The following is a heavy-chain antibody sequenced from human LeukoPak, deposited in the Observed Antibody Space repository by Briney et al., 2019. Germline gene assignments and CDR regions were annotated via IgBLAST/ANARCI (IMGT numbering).Heavy chain of an antibody. V-gene: IGHV3-74*01. CDR3: ANGKGSSRSLDY. J-gene: IGHJ4*02. D-gene: IGHD6-13*01. CDR2: IISDGSST. Sequence: GGSPRLSCAASGFTFSSYWMHWVRQAPGKGLVWVSRIISDGSSTTYADSVKGRFTISRDNAKNTLFLLMTSLRADDTAVYYCANGKGSSRSLDYWGQGILVTVSS. CDR1: GFTFSSYW.